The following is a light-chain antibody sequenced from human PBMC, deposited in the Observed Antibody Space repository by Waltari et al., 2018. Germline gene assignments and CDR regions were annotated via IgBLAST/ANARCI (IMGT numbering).Light chain of an antibody. Sequence: DIQMTQSPSSLSASVGDRVTITCRASQNIGVYLNWYQQKPGKAPQLLIYAASSLQSGVPSKFSGSGVGTLFTLTISSLQPEDFATYYCQQSYSTHRSLSFGGGTKVEIK. V-gene: IGKV1-39*01. CDR2: AAS. J-gene: IGKJ4*01. CDR1: QNIGVY. CDR3: QQSYSTHRSLS.